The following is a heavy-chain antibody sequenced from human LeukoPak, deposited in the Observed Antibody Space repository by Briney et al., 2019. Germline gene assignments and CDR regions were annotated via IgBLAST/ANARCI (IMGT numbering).Heavy chain of an antibody. CDR1: GFTFSDYY. V-gene: IGHV3-7*01. CDR3: ARVGRGYSYGY. Sequence: GGSLRLSCAASGFTFSDYYMSWVRQAPGKGLEWVANIKQDGSEKYYVDSVKGRFTISRDNAKNSLYLQMNSLRAEDTAVYYCARVGRGYSYGYWGQGTLVTVSS. J-gene: IGHJ4*02. D-gene: IGHD5-18*01. CDR2: IKQDGSEK.